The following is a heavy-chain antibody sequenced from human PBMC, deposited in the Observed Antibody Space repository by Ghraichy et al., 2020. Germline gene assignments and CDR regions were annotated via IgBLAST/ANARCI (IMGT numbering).Heavy chain of an antibody. Sequence: SVKVSCKASGGTFSSYAISWVRQAPGQGLEWMGGIIPIFGTANYAQKFQGRVTITADESTSTAYMELSSLRSEDTAVYYCAVRGRGPTNYYYYGMDVWGQGTTVTVSS. D-gene: IGHD5-12*01. CDR2: IIPIFGTA. J-gene: IGHJ6*02. CDR1: GGTFSSYA. CDR3: AVRGRGPTNYYYYGMDV. V-gene: IGHV1-69*13.